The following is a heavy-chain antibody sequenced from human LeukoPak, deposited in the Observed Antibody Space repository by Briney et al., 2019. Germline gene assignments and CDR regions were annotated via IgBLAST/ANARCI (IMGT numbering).Heavy chain of an antibody. CDR3: ARERAPGWNYNYYYYMDV. CDR1: GGSISSGSYY. D-gene: IGHD1-1*01. CDR2: IYTSGST. Sequence: PSETLSLTCTVSGGSISSGSYYWSWIRQPAGKGLEWIGRIYTSGSTNYNPSLKSRVTISVDTSKNQFSLKLSSVTAADTAVYYCARERAPGWNYNYYYYMDVWGKGTTVTVSS. V-gene: IGHV4-61*02. J-gene: IGHJ6*03.